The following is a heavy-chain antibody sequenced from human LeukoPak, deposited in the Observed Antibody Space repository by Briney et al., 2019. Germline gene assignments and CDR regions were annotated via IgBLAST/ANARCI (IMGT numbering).Heavy chain of an antibody. CDR2: TSSNGGST. CDR1: GFTFSSYG. V-gene: IGHV3-64D*09. D-gene: IGHD2-2*02. CDR3: VKGYCNSISCYIDY. Sequence: GGSLRLSCAASGFTFSSYGMNWVRQAPGKGLEYVSATSSNGGSTYHADSVKGRLTISRDNSKNTVYLQMSSLRAEDTAVYYCVKGYCNSISCYIDYWGQGTLVTVSS. J-gene: IGHJ4*02.